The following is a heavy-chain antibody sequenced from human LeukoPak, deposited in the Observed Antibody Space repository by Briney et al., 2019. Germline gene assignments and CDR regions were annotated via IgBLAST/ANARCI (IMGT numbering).Heavy chain of an antibody. V-gene: IGHV3-30*02. CDR1: GGSISSSNW. D-gene: IGHD3-10*01. J-gene: IGHJ6*03. CDR2: IRYDGSNK. CDR3: AKDAALLWFGSDFRYYYYMDV. Sequence: PSGTLSLTCAVSGGSISSSNWWSWVRQPPGKGLEWVAFIRYDGSNKYYADSVKGRFTISRDNSKNTLYLQMNSLRAEDTAVYYCAKDAALLWFGSDFRYYYYMDVWGKGTTVTVSS.